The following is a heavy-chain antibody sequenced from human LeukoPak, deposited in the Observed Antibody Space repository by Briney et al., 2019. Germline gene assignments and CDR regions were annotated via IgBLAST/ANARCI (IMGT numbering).Heavy chain of an antibody. CDR2: IGPRGDKT. V-gene: IGHV3-23*01. D-gene: IGHD4-11*01. CDR3: AKDVGMDRYSFDL. CDR1: GFTFSTYA. J-gene: IGHJ4*02. Sequence: PGGSLRLSCAASGFTFSTYAMTWVRQAPGKGLEWVSGIGPRGDKTYYADSVKGRFTISRDNSKNTLYLQMNSLRADATAVYYCAKDVGMDRYSFDLWGQGTLVSVSS.